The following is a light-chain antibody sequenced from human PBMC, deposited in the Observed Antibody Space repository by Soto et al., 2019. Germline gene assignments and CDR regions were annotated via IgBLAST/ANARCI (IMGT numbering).Light chain of an antibody. CDR3: QQSNTSPLT. V-gene: IGKV1-5*03. Sequence: DIQMTQSPSTLSASVGDRVTITCRASQRISTWLAWYQQKPGKAHKLLIYKASSLEGGVPSRFSGSGSGTEFNITISSLQPDDFATYYCQQSNTSPLTFGGGTTVDTK. J-gene: IGKJ4*01. CDR2: KAS. CDR1: QRISTW.